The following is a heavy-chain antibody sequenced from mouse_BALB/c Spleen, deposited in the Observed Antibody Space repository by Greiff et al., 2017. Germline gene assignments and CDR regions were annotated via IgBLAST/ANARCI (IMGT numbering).Heavy chain of an antibody. J-gene: IGHJ2*01. CDR1: GFTFSSYA. Sequence: EVMLVESGGGLVKPGGSLKLSCAASGFTFSSYAMSWVRQTPEKRLEWVASISSGGSTYYPDSVKGRFTISRDNASNILYLQMSSLRSEDTAMYYCARDYGYVPYYCDYWGQGTTLTVSS. V-gene: IGHV5-6-5*01. CDR3: ARDYGYVPYYCDY. D-gene: IGHD1-2*01. CDR2: ISSGGST.